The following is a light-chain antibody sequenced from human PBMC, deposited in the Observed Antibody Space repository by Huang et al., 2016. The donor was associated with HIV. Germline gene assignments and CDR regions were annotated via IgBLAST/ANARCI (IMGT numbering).Light chain of an antibody. J-gene: IGKJ2*01. CDR1: QCVSNY. CDR2: DAS. V-gene: IGKV3-11*01. Sequence: EIVLTQSPATLSLSPGERATFSCRARQCVSNYLAWYQQKFGQAPTLLIYDASNRATGIPARFSGSRSGTDFTLTISSLEPEDFAVYYCQQRSNWPYTFGQGTKLGIK. CDR3: QQRSNWPYT.